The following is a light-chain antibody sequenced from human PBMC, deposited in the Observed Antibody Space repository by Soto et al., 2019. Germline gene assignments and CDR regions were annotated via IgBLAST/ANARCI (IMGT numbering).Light chain of an antibody. Sequence: EIVLTQSPATLSLSPGERATLSCRASQSVRNDLVWYHQKPGQAPRALIYSASNRATGIPARFSGSGSGTDFTLTISSLEPEDFAVYYWQQRANWPPTFGGGTKVEMK. CDR3: QQRANWPPT. CDR1: QSVRND. CDR2: SAS. J-gene: IGKJ4*01. V-gene: IGKV3-11*01.